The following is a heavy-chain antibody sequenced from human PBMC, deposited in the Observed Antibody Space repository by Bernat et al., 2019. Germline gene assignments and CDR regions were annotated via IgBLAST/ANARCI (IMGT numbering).Heavy chain of an antibody. CDR3: TRDLDIVRVFVGYDAFDI. CDR2: INHSGST. V-gene: IGHV4-34*01. CDR1: GGSFSGYY. Sequence: QVQLQQWGAGLLKPSETLSLTCAVYGGSFSGYYWSWIRQPPGKGLEWIGEINHSGSTNYNPSLKSRVTISVDTSKNQFSLKLSSVTAADTAVYYCTRDLDIVRVFVGYDAFDIWGQGTMVSVS. D-gene: IGHD2/OR15-2a*01. J-gene: IGHJ3*02.